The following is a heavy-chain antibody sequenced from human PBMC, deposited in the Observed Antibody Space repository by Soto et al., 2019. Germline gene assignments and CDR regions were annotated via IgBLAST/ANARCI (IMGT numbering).Heavy chain of an antibody. V-gene: IGHV4-39*01. CDR1: GDSIISSDFY. D-gene: IGHD3-3*02. Sequence: KTSETLSLTCTVSGDSIISSDFYWGWVRQPPGKGLELIGSIFYLGSSYYNPSLKSRVTMSVDTSKNQFSLRLRSVTAADTALYFCARHSLALRKNNWFDPWGQGIMVTVSS. J-gene: IGHJ5*02. CDR2: IFYLGSS. CDR3: ARHSLALRKNNWFDP.